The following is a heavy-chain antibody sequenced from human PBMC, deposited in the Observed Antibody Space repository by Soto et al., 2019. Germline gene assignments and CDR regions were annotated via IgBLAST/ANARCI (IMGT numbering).Heavy chain of an antibody. Sequence: EVQLVESGGGLVQPGGSLRLSCAASGFTFSSFWMHWVRQVPGKGLVWVSRISSDGSSTSHADSVKGRLTISRDNAKNTLYLQMNSLRAEDTAVHYCARGRRVTTVTPSDAFDIWGQGTMVTVSS. J-gene: IGHJ3*02. CDR1: GFTFSSFW. CDR2: ISSDGSST. CDR3: ARGRRVTTVTPSDAFDI. V-gene: IGHV3-74*01. D-gene: IGHD4-4*01.